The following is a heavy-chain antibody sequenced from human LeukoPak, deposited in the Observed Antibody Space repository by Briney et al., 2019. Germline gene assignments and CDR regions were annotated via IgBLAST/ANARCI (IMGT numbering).Heavy chain of an antibody. V-gene: IGHV4-30-4*08. CDR1: GGSISSGDYY. CDR3: ARPRIAAAGTGDWFDP. J-gene: IGHJ5*02. CDR2: IYYSGST. D-gene: IGHD6-13*01. Sequence: SQTLSLTCTVSGGSISSGDYYWSWIRQPPEKGLEWIGYIYYSGSTYYNPSLKSRVTISVDTSKNQFSLKLSSVTAADTAVYYCARPRIAAAGTGDWFDPWGQGTLVTVSS.